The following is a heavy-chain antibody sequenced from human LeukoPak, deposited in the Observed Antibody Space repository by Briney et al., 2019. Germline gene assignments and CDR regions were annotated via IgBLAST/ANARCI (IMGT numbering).Heavy chain of an antibody. CDR1: GDSISSGDYY. CDR3: ARGSKVCSRGGSCYYNWFDP. J-gene: IGHJ5*02. CDR2: ISSSGST. V-gene: IGHV4-61*02. D-gene: IGHD2-15*01. Sequence: ASETLSLTCTVSGDSISSGDYYWSWIRQPAGKGLEWIGRISSSGSTNYNPSLKSRVTISVDTSKNQFSLKLSSVTPEDTAVYYCARGSKVCSRGGSCYYNWFDPWGQGTLVTVSS.